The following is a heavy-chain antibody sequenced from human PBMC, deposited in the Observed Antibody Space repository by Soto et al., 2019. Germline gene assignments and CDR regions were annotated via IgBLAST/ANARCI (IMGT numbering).Heavy chain of an antibody. V-gene: IGHV4-31*03. CDR2: IYYGGST. CDR1: GGSISSGNYY. J-gene: IGHJ4*02. D-gene: IGHD4-17*01. Sequence: SETLSLTCTVSGGSISSGNYYWTWIRQHPGKGLEWIGYIYYGGSTYYNPSLKSRVTISVDTSKNQFSLKLSSVTAADTAVYYCVRGADYGDYLRFDYRAQRTLVTVSS. CDR3: VRGADYGDYLRFDY.